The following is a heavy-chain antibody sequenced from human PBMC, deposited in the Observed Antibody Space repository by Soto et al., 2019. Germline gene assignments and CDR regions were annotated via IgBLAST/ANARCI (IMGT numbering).Heavy chain of an antibody. CDR1: GYSFTSYW. CDR3: ARWGGYGVSNYYYYGMDV. J-gene: IGHJ6*02. V-gene: IGHV5-10-1*01. Sequence: GESLKISCKGSGYSFTSYWISWVRQMPGKGLEWMGRIDPSDSYTNYSPSFQGHVTISADKSISTAYLQWSSLKASDTAMYYCARWGGYGVSNYYYYGMDVWGQGTTVTVSS. CDR2: IDPSDSYT. D-gene: IGHD5-12*01.